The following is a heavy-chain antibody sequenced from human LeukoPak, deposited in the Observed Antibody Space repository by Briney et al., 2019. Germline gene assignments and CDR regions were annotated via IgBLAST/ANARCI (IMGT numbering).Heavy chain of an antibody. CDR2: ISGSGGST. D-gene: IGHD3-10*01. V-gene: IGHV3-23*01. CDR1: GFTFSNYA. CDR3: AKDRGKLSNAFDI. J-gene: IGHJ3*02. Sequence: GGSLRLSCAASGFTFSNYAMSWVRQAPGKGLEWVSAISGSGGSTYYADSVKGRFTISRDNSKNTLYLQMNSLRAEDTAVYYCAKDRGKLSNAFDIWGQGTMVTVSS.